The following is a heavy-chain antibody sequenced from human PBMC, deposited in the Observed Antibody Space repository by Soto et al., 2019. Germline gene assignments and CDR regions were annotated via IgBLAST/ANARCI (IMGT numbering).Heavy chain of an antibody. Sequence: SETLSLTCTVSGGSVSSYSWTWVRQPPGKGLEWIGYVYYSGSTHYNPSLKSRVTISLDTSKNQFSLKLTSVTAADTAMYFCASSPPATVAPNIWGQGTLVTVSS. CDR2: VYYSGST. J-gene: IGHJ4*02. CDR3: ASSPPATVAPNI. V-gene: IGHV4-59*02. D-gene: IGHD5-18*01. CDR1: GGSVSSYS.